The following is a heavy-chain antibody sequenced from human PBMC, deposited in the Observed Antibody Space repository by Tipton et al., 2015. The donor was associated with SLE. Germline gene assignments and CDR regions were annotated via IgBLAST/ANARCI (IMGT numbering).Heavy chain of an antibody. CDR2: INHSGST. V-gene: IGHV4-34*01. Sequence: TLSLTCAVYGGSFSGYYWSWIRQPPGKGLEWIGEINHSGSTNYNPSLKSRVTISVDTSKNQFSLQLNSVTPEDTAVYYCARDPSTGTTGFDYWGQGTLVTVSS. CDR1: GGSFSGYY. J-gene: IGHJ4*02. D-gene: IGHD1-1*01. CDR3: ARDPSTGTTGFDY.